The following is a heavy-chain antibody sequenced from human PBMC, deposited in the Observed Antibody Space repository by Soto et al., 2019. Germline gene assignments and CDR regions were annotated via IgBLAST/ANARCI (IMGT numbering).Heavy chain of an antibody. CDR3: ASGSNHYYGSGSYPPYYYYYGMDV. D-gene: IGHD3-10*01. V-gene: IGHV5-10-1*01. CDR2: IDPSDSYT. J-gene: IGHJ6*02. CDR1: GYSFTSYW. Sequence: GESLKISCKGSGYSFTSYWISWVRQMPGKGLEWMGRIDPSDSYTNYSPSFQGHVTISADKSISTAYLQWSSLKASDTTMYYCASGSNHYYGSGSYPPYYYYYGMDVWGQGTTVTVSS.